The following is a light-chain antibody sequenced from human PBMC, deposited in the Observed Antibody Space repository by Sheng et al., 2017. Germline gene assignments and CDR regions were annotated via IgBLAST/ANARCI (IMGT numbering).Light chain of an antibody. CDR1: TGAVTSGHY. CDR2: DTS. V-gene: IGLV7-46*01. Sequence: QAVVTQEPSLTVSPGGTVTLTCGSSTGAVTSGHYPYWFQQRPGQAPRTLIYDTSNKHSWTPARFSGSLLGGKAALTLSGAQPEDEAEYYCLLSFRVGTRVFGGGTKLTVL. J-gene: IGLJ3*02. CDR3: LLSFRVGTRV.